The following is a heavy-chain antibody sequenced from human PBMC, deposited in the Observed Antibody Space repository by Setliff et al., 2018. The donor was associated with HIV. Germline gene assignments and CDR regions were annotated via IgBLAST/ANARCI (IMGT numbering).Heavy chain of an antibody. V-gene: IGHV4-61*09. Sequence: SETLSLTCTVSGGSLSSGYDYWTWIRQPAGKGLEWIGHIYSAGSTNYNPTLTSRVTMSVDMSKNQFSLKLRSVTAADMAVYYCVRGYSGVYPDFSFYIDVWGKGTTVTVSS. CDR3: VRGYSGVYPDFSFYIDV. CDR1: GGSLSSGYDY. CDR2: IYSAGST. J-gene: IGHJ6*03. D-gene: IGHD5-12*01.